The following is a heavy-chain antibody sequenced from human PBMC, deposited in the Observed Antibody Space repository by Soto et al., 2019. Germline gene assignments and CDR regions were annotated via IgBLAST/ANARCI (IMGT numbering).Heavy chain of an antibody. CDR1: GGSFSGYY. CDR3: ARRLAYYDFWSGTGNWFDP. V-gene: IGHV4-34*01. J-gene: IGHJ5*02. CDR2: INHSGST. D-gene: IGHD3-3*01. Sequence: PSETLSLTCAVYGGSFSGYYWSWIRQPPGKGLEWIGEINHSGSTNYNPSLKSRVTISVDTSKNQFSLKLSSVTAADTAVYYCARRLAYYDFWSGTGNWFDPWGQGTLVTVSS.